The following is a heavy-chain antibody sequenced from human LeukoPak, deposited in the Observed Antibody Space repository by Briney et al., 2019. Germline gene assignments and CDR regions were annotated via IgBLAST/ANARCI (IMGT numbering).Heavy chain of an antibody. CDR3: AKGGATVIDY. CDR1: GFTFSNYW. V-gene: IGHV3-74*03. Sequence: GGSLRLSCAASGFTFSNYWMHWVRQAPGKGLVWVSGINSNGSSTTSADSVKGRFTISRDNAKNPLHLQMNSLRAEDTAVYYCAKGGATVIDYWGQGTLVTVSS. CDR2: INSNGSST. J-gene: IGHJ4*02. D-gene: IGHD4-17*01.